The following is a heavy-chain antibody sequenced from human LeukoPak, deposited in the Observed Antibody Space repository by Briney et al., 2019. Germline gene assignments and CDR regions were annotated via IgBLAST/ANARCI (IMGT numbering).Heavy chain of an antibody. Sequence: SETLSLTCTVSGGSISSYYWSWIRQPPGKGLDWVGYIYYSGSTNYNPSLKSRVTISVDTSKNQFSLKLSSVTAADTAVYYCARGQGSGSYTFDYWGQGTLVTVSS. CDR1: GGSISSYY. V-gene: IGHV4-59*01. CDR3: ARGQGSGSYTFDY. CDR2: IYYSGST. D-gene: IGHD1-26*01. J-gene: IGHJ4*02.